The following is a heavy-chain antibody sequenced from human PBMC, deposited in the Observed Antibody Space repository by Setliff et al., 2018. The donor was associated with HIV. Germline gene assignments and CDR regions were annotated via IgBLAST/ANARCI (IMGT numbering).Heavy chain of an antibody. D-gene: IGHD3-22*01. V-gene: IGHV3-21*04. Sequence: GGSLRLSCAASGFTFSSYSMNWVRQAPGKGLEWVSSISSSSSYKYYADSVKGRFTISRDNAKKSLYLQMNSLITEDMALYYCAKDIGSSGYYNGFDYWGQGTLVTVSS. CDR2: ISSSSSYK. CDR1: GFTFSSYS. J-gene: IGHJ4*02. CDR3: AKDIGSSGYYNGFDY.